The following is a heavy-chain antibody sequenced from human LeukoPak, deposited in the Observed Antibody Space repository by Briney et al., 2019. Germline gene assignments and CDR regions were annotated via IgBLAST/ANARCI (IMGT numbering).Heavy chain of an antibody. J-gene: IGHJ5*02. D-gene: IGHD2/OR15-2a*01. CDR3: ASTFGFTSGCWFDP. Sequence: SETLSLTCTVSGGSISSSSYYWGWIRQPPGKGLEWFGSIYYSGSTYYNPSLKSRVTISVDTSKNQFSLKLSSVTAADTAVYYCASTFGFTSGCWFDPWGQGTLVTVSS. V-gene: IGHV4-39*01. CDR2: IYYSGST. CDR1: GGSISSSSYY.